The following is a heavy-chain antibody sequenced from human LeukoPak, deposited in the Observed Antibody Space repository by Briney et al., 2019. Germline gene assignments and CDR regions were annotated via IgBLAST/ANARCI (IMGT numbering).Heavy chain of an antibody. CDR2: IGSRGSIK. D-gene: IGHD6-6*01. V-gene: IGHV3-48*03. Sequence: PGGSLRLSCAASGFTLSSYEMNWVRQAPGKGLEWVSYIGSRGSIKYYADSVKGRFTISRDNSKNTLYLQMNSLRAEDTAVYYCAKSSLSYSSSYQTPFDYWGQGTLVTVSS. CDR3: AKSSLSYSSSYQTPFDY. CDR1: GFTLSSYE. J-gene: IGHJ4*02.